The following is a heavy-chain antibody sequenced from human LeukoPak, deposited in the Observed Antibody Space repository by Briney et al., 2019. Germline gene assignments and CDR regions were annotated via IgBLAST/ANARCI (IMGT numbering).Heavy chain of an antibody. CDR1: GRSIIGSSYY. V-gene: IGHV4-39*01. CDR3: ARQNRYSTNGVWFRTFVY. J-gene: IGHJ4*02. CDR2: IYYSESI. Sequence: KPSETLSLTCTVSGRSIIGSSYYWGWIRQPPGKGLEWIGSIYYSESIYYNPSLRSRVTISLDTSKKQFSLKLSSVTATNTAVYYCARQNRYSTNGVWFRTFVYWGQGTLVTVSS. D-gene: IGHD2-8*01.